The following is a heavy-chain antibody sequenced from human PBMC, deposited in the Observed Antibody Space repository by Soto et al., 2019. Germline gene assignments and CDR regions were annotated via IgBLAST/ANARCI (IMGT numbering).Heavy chain of an antibody. CDR1: GFTFSSYW. V-gene: IGHV3-7*05. D-gene: IGHD2-15*01. Sequence: GGSLRLSCAASGFTFSSYWMSWVRQAPGKGLEWVANIKQDGSEKYYVDSVKGRFTISRDNAKNSLYLQMNSLRAEDTAVYYCARDPEDRRVYYYYGMDVWGQGTTVTVSS. J-gene: IGHJ6*02. CDR2: IKQDGSEK. CDR3: ARDPEDRRVYYYYGMDV.